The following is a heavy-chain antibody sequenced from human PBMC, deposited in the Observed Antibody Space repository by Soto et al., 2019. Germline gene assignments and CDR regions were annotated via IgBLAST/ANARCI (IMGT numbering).Heavy chain of an antibody. D-gene: IGHD3-10*01. J-gene: IGHJ3*02. Sequence: KFQGRVTITRGTSASTAYMELSSLRSEDTAVYYCARVYGSGSYFKFAFDIWGQGTMVTVSS. CDR3: ARVYGSGSYFKFAFDI. V-gene: IGHV1-3*01.